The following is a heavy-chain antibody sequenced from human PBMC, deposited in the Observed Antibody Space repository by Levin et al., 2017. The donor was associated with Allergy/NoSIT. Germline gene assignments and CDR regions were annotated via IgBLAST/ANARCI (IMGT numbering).Heavy chain of an antibody. D-gene: IGHD2-2*02. Sequence: SSETLSLTCTVSGGSISSYYWSWFRQPAGKGLEWIGRIYTSGTTNYNPSLKSRVTMSVDTSKNQFSLKLSSVTAADTAMYYCARAGRFCSSADCYTGGSYFQHWGQGTLVTVSS. CDR3: ARAGRFCSSADCYTGGSYFQH. CDR1: GGSISSYY. CDR2: IYTSGTT. J-gene: IGHJ1*01. V-gene: IGHV4-4*07.